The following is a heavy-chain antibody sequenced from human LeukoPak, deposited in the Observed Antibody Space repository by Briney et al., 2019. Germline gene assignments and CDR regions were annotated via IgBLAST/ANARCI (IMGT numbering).Heavy chain of an antibody. CDR2: ISGSGGGT. J-gene: IGHJ4*02. D-gene: IGHD3-22*01. CDR3: AKAAPITMIIVVRPPMF. CDR1: GFTFSSYA. V-gene: IGHV3-23*01. Sequence: GGSLRLSCAASGFTFSSYAMSWVRQAPGKGLEWVSAISGSGGGTYYADSAKGRFTISRDNSKNTLYLQMNSLRAEDTALYYCAKAAPITMIIVVRPPMFWGQGTLVTVSS.